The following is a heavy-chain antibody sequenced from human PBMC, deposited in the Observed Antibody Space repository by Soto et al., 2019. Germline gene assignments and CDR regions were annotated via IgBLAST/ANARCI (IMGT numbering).Heavy chain of an antibody. CDR2: INAANGET. V-gene: IGHV1-3*01. CDR3: VRRHVSATGIDWFDP. Sequence: VASVKVSCKASGYTFTSYGIHWVRQAPGQRLEWMGRINAANGETKYSPKFQGRVTITRDTSASTAYMELSSLRSEDTAVYYCVRRHVSATGIDWFDPWGQGTLVTVSS. J-gene: IGHJ5*02. D-gene: IGHD6-13*01. CDR1: GYTFTSYG.